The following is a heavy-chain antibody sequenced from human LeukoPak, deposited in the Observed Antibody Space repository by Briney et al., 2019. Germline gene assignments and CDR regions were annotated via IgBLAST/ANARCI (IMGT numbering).Heavy chain of an antibody. J-gene: IGHJ6*03. D-gene: IGHD2-15*01. V-gene: IGHV4-59*12. Sequence: SETLSLTCTVSGGSISSYYWSWIRQPPGKGLEWIGNIYYSGSTNYNPSLKSRVTISVDTSKNQFSLKLSSVTAADTAVYYCARGYCSGGSCYSYYYNNYMDVWGKGTRVTVSS. CDR1: GGSISSYY. CDR2: IYYSGST. CDR3: ARGYCSGGSCYSYYYNNYMDV.